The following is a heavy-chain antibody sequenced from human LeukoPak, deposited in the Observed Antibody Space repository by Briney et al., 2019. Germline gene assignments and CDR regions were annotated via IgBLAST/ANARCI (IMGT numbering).Heavy chain of an antibody. V-gene: IGHV3-74*01. CDR3: ARLKIDGTHFDY. CDR1: GFTFSRYW. D-gene: IGHD3-9*01. CDR2: INSDGSST. Sequence: GGSLRLSCAASGFTFSRYWMHWVRQAPGKGLVWVSHINSDGSSTSYADSVKGRFTISGDSSKNTLYLQMNSLRAEDTAVYYCARLKIDGTHFDYWGQGTLVTVSS. J-gene: IGHJ4*02.